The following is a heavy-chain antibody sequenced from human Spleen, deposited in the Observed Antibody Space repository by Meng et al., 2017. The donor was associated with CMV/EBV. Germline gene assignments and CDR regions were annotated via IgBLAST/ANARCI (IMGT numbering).Heavy chain of an antibody. D-gene: IGHD3-16*01. Sequence: GFTFRNNWMTWVRQAPGKGLEWLANIKQDGSETYYVDSVKGRFTISRDNAKKSLYLQMNSLREEDTAVYYCAKDGGLPGSKEFAFDVWGQGTMVTVSS. V-gene: IGHV3-7*01. CDR2: IKQDGSET. CDR3: AKDGGLPGSKEFAFDV. J-gene: IGHJ3*01. CDR1: GFTFRNNW.